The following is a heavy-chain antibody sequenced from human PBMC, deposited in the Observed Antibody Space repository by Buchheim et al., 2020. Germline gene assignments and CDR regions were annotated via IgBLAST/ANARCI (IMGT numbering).Heavy chain of an antibody. V-gene: IGHV4-38-2*02. CDR2: VFHSGST. CDR3: ARGFGSTYYFDY. Sequence: QVQLQESGPGLVKPSETLSLTCTVSGYSITSGYYWGWIRQPPGKGLEWIGNVFHSGSTYYNPSLKSRITISVDKSKNQFSLKLNSVTAADTAVYYCARGFGSTYYFDYWGQGTL. D-gene: IGHD6-13*01. J-gene: IGHJ4*02. CDR1: GYSITSGYY.